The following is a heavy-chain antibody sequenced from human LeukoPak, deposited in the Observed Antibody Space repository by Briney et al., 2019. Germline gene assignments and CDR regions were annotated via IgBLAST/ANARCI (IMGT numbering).Heavy chain of an antibody. CDR2: ISSSGSTI. V-gene: IGHV3-11*04. J-gene: IGHJ4*02. D-gene: IGHD3-22*01. CDR3: ARELSSGSKVGFDY. CDR1: GFTFSDYY. Sequence: GGSLRLSCAASGFTFSDYYMSWIRQAPGKGLEGVSYISSSGSTIYYADSVKGRFTISRDNAKNSLYLQMNSLRAEDTAVYYCARELSSGSKVGFDYWGQGTLVTVSS.